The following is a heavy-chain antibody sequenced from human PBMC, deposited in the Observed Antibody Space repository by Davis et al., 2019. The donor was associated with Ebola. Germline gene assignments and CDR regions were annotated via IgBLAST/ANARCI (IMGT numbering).Heavy chain of an antibody. CDR1: GYSFSSFW. J-gene: IGHJ5*02. Sequence: GESLKISCKGSGYSFSSFWIAWVHQMPGKGLEWIGIIFPGYSDTRYSPSFHGHVTISADKSISTAYLQWNSLKASDNAMYYCARNTYFDFATGAEKGNWFDPWGQGTLVNVSS. V-gene: IGHV5-51*07. D-gene: IGHD3/OR15-3a*01. CDR3: ARNTYFDFATGAEKGNWFDP. CDR2: IFPGYSDT.